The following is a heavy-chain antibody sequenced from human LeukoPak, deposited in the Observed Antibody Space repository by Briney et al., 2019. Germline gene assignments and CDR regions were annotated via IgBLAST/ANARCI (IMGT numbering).Heavy chain of an antibody. Sequence: PSETLSLTCTVSGGSISSYCWSWIRQPPGKGLEWIGEINHSGSTNYNPSLKSRVTISVDTSKNQFSLKLSSVTATDTAVYYCARGSGFSNPYYYYYMDVWGKGTTVTVSS. CDR3: ARGSGFSNPYYYYYMDV. D-gene: IGHD4-11*01. V-gene: IGHV4-34*01. CDR1: GGSISSYC. J-gene: IGHJ6*03. CDR2: INHSGST.